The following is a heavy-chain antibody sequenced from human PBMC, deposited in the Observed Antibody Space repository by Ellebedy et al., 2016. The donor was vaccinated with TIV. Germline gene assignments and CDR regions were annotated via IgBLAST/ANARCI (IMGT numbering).Heavy chain of an antibody. J-gene: IGHJ6*02. D-gene: IGHD5-18*01. Sequence: MPSETLSLTCAVYGESFSTHYWSWIRQTPGKGLEWIGEINHSGSTNYMPSLKSRVTISEDTSKNQFSLNLTSVTAADTAVYYCARLWTLYGMDVWGQGTTVTVSS. CDR1: GESFSTHY. CDR2: INHSGST. CDR3: ARLWTLYGMDV. V-gene: IGHV4-34*01.